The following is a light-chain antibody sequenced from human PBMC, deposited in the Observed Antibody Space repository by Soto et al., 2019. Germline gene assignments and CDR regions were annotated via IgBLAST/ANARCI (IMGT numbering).Light chain of an antibody. CDR2: KNN. Sequence: QSVLTQPPSASGTPGQRVTISCSGSSSSIGTNYVYWYQQLPGTAPKLLIYKNNQRPSGVPDRFSGSKSGTSASLAISGLRSEDEADYHCASWDCSLSGYVFGTGTKLTVL. CDR1: SSSIGTNY. J-gene: IGLJ1*01. V-gene: IGLV1-47*01. CDR3: ASWDCSLSGYV.